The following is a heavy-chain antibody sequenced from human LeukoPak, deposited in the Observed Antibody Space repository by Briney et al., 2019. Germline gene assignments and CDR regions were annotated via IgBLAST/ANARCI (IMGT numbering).Heavy chain of an antibody. V-gene: IGHV3-64*01. Sequence: GGSLRLSCAASGFTFSSYAMHWVRQAPGKGLEYVSAISSNGGSTYYANSVKGRFTISRDNPKNTLYLQMGSLRAEDMAVYYCATGPGGAFDIWGQGTMVTVSS. CDR2: ISSNGGST. J-gene: IGHJ3*02. CDR3: ATGPGGAFDI. CDR1: GFTFSSYA. D-gene: IGHD1-1*01.